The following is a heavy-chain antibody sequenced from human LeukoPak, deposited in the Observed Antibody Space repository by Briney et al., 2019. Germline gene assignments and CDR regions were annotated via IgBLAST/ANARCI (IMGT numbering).Heavy chain of an antibody. V-gene: IGHV4-39*02. CDR3: ARDLVGAPDY. D-gene: IGHD1-26*01. Sequence: SETLSLTCTVSGGSISSSSYYWGWIRQPPGKGLEWIGSIYYSGGTYYNPSLKSRVTISVDTSKNQFSLKLSSVTAADTAVYYCARDLVGAPDYWGQGTLVTVSS. CDR1: GGSISSSSYY. J-gene: IGHJ4*02. CDR2: IYYSGGT.